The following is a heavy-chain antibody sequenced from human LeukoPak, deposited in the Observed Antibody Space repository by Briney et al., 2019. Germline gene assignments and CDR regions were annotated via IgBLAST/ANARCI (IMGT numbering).Heavy chain of an antibody. CDR2: IWYDGSNK. D-gene: IGHD2-2*01. CDR3: AKSRGAQVVPAAIGGA. V-gene: IGHV3-33*06. Sequence: GRSLRLSCAASGFTFSSYGMHWVRQAPGKGLEWVAVIWYDGSNKYYADSVKGRFTISRDNSKNTLYLQMNSLRAEDTAVYYCAKSRGAQVVPAAIGGAWRQGTLVTVSS. J-gene: IGHJ4*02. CDR1: GFTFSSYG.